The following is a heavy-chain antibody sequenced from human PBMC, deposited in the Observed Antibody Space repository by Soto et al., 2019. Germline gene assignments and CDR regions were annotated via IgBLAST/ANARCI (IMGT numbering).Heavy chain of an antibody. J-gene: IGHJ4*01. V-gene: IGHV4-39*01. CDR1: GDSISSSSYY. CDR2: IYYSGST. Sequence: SETLSLTCTVSGDSISSSSYYWGWIRQPPGKGLEWIGSIYYSGSTYYNPSLKSRVTISVDTSKNQFSLKLSSVTAADTAVYYCARHVGIAVAGYYFDYWGHGTLVTVSS. CDR3: ARHVGIAVAGYYFDY. D-gene: IGHD6-19*01.